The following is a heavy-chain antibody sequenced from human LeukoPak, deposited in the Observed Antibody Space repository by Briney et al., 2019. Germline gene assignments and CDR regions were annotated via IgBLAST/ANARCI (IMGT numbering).Heavy chain of an antibody. CDR1: GYSISSGYY. D-gene: IGHD6-6*01. CDR2: IYHRGST. CDR3: ARMQSTSSSGDYYSSMDV. J-gene: IGHJ6*03. V-gene: IGHV4-38-2*02. Sequence: PSETLSLTCTVSGYSISSGYYWGWIRQSPGKGLEWIGEIYHRGSTNYNPSLRSRVTISVDKSKNQFSLRLSSVTAADTAVYYCARMQSTSSSGDYYSSMDVWGKGATVIVSS.